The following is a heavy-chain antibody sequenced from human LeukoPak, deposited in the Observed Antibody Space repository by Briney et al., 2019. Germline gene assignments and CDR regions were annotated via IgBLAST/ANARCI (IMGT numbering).Heavy chain of an antibody. V-gene: IGHV4-39*01. CDR3: ARHAEYNSGWHFYLDH. D-gene: IGHD6-19*01. J-gene: IGHJ4*02. Sequence: PSETLSLTCAVSGVSTTNGIYYWAWIGQPPGKGLEWIGSVHNAGSTYYNLSLRSRVTMSIDTSKNQFSLRLNSVTAADTAVYYCARHAEYNSGWHFYLDHWGQGILVTVSS. CDR1: GVSTTNGIYY. CDR2: VHNAGST.